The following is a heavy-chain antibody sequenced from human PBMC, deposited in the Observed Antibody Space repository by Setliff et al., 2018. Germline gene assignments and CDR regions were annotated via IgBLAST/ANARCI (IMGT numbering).Heavy chain of an antibody. V-gene: IGHV4-39*02. CDR1: GGYIARSYFY. CDR2: MYYSGKT. J-gene: IGHJ4*02. CDR3: ARESRFGYSGYDCAFDY. Sequence: SSETLSLTCTVSGGYIARSYFYWGWNRQSPGKGMEWIGTMYYSGKTFSMPSLQSRVTISADTSTNQLSLKLSSVTAADTALYYCARESRFGYSGYDCAFDYWGQGMLVTVSS. D-gene: IGHD5-12*01.